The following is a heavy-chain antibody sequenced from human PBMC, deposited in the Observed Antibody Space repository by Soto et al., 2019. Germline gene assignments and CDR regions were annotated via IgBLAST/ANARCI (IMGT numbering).Heavy chain of an antibody. Sequence: EIQLVESGGGLIQPGGSLRLSCALSGLTVSKNYMNWVRQAPGKGLEWVAVIYSGGSTYYADSVKGRFTIPRDNSKNTVSLQMNTLRAEDTAVYYCARNRYVTYFGMDVWGQGTTVTVSS. CDR2: IYSGGST. CDR1: GLTVSKNY. D-gene: IGHD1-1*01. J-gene: IGHJ6*02. CDR3: ARNRYVTYFGMDV. V-gene: IGHV3-53*01.